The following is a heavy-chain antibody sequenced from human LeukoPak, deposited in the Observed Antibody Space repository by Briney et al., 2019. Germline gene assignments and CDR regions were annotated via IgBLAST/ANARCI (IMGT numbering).Heavy chain of an antibody. CDR3: AKDYLYCTNGVCLLYYFDY. D-gene: IGHD2-8*01. CDR1: GFTFSSYA. J-gene: IGHJ4*02. V-gene: IGHV3-23*01. CDR2: ISGSSGST. Sequence: GGSLRLSCAASGFTFSSYAMSWVRQAPGKGLEWVSAISGSSGSTYYADSVKGRFTISRDNSKNTLYLQMNSLRAEDTAVYYCAKDYLYCTNGVCLLYYFDYWGQGTLVTVSS.